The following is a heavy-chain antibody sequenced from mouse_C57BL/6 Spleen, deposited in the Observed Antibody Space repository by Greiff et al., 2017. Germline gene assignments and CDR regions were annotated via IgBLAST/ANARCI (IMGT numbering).Heavy chain of an antibody. V-gene: IGHV1-59*01. D-gene: IGHD1-1*02. CDR2: IDPSDSYT. Sequence: QVQLQQPGAELVRPGTSVKLSCKASGYTFTSYWMHWVKQRPGQGLEWIGVIDPSDSYTNYNQKFKGKATLTVDTSSSTAYMQRSSLTSEDSAVYYCARTNYGFDYWGQGTTLTVSS. J-gene: IGHJ2*01. CDR3: ARTNYGFDY. CDR1: GYTFTSYW.